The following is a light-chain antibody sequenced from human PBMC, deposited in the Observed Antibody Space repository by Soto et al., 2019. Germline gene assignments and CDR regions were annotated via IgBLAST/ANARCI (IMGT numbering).Light chain of an antibody. CDR2: WAS. CDR1: QSVLYSSNYNNY. Sequence: DIVMTQSPDSLAVSLGERATINCKSSQSVLYSSNYNNYLAWYQQKPGQPPKLLIYWASTRESGVPDRFSGSGSGTDFTLTISSLQAEDVAVYYCQQYYSTPYTFGQGTKLEIK. V-gene: IGKV4-1*01. CDR3: QQYYSTPYT. J-gene: IGKJ2*01.